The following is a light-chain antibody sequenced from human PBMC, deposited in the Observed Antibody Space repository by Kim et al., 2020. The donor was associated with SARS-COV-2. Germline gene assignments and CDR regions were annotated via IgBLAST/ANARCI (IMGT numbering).Light chain of an antibody. Sequence: AIQMTQSPSSLSASVGERVTITCRASQGIRNDLGWYQQKPGKAPNLLIYGASSLQSGVPSRFSGSGSGTDFTLTISSLQPEDFATYYCLQDYSYPRTFGQGTKVDIK. CDR2: GAS. CDR3: LQDYSYPRT. V-gene: IGKV1-6*01. J-gene: IGKJ1*01. CDR1: QGIRND.